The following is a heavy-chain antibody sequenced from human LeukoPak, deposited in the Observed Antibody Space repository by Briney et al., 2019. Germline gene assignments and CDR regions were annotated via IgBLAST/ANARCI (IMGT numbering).Heavy chain of an antibody. D-gene: IGHD2-21*02. CDR2: IYPGDYDT. CDR1: GYTFTTYW. J-gene: IGHJ4*02. CDR3: ARHDSVPDY. V-gene: IGHV5-51*01. Sequence: GESLKIFCKASGYTFTTYWIGWVRQLPGKGLEWMGIIYPGDYDTRYSPSFQGQVTISADKSTSTAYLQWSSLKASDTAMYYCARHDSVPDYWGQGTLVTVSS.